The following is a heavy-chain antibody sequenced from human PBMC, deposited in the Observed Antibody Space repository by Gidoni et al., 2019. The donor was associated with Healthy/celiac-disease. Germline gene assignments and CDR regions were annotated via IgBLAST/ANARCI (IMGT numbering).Heavy chain of an antibody. CDR1: GGSISRGGYS. CDR2: LYHRGRS. CDR3: ARRTRGNRFDP. V-gene: IGHV4-30-2*01. J-gene: IGHJ5*02. D-gene: IGHD2-2*01. Sequence: QLQLQESGSGLVKPSQTLSLTCAVSGGSISRGGYSWRWIRQPPGKGLEGIRYLYHRGRSYDNPALKRPVTISVDRSKNQFSLKLSSGTGADTAGYYCARRTRGNRFDPWGQGTLVTVSS.